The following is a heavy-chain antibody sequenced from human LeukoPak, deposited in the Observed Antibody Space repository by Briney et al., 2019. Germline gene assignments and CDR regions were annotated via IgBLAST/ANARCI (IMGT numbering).Heavy chain of an antibody. J-gene: IGHJ4*02. CDR2: IYYSGST. D-gene: IGHD1-26*01. Sequence: SETLSLTCTVSGDSISSSSYYWGWIRQPPGKGLEWIGNIYYSGSTYYNPSLRSRLTISLDTSKNQFSLTLSSVTAADTAVYYCARIVGASDYWGQGTLVTVSS. CDR3: ARIVGASDY. CDR1: GDSISSSSYY. V-gene: IGHV4-39*01.